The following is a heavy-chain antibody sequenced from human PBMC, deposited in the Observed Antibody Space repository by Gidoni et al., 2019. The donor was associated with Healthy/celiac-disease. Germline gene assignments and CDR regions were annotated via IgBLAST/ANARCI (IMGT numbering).Heavy chain of an antibody. CDR1: GGSFSGYY. CDR2: INHSGRT. Sequence: QVQLQQWGAGLFKPSETLSLTCAVYGGSFSGYYWSWIRQPPGKGLEWIGEINHSGRTNYNPSLKSRVNISVDTSKNQFSLKLSAVTAADTAVYYCARAGGDSSGSTMDAFDIWGQGTMVTVSS. CDR3: ARAGGDSSGSTMDAFDI. V-gene: IGHV4-34*01. J-gene: IGHJ3*02. D-gene: IGHD6-19*01.